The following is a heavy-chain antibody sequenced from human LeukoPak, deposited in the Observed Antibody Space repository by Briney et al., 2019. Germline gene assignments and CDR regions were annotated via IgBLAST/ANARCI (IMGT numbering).Heavy chain of an antibody. V-gene: IGHV4-59*01. D-gene: IGHD3-10*01. CDR2: IYYNGES. Sequence: SKTLSLTCTVSGGSISNYYWSWIRQSPGKGLEWIGYIYYNGESNYNPSLKSRVTISVDTSKNQFALRLTSVSAADTAVYYCARDRGVMGFDSWGQGTLVTVSS. CDR1: GGSISNYY. CDR3: ARDRGVMGFDS. J-gene: IGHJ4*02.